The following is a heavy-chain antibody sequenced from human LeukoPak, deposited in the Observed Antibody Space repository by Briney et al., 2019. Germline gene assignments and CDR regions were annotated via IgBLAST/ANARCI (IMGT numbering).Heavy chain of an antibody. V-gene: IGHV4-59*08. CDR2: IYYSGST. CDR1: GGSISSYY. Sequence: PSETLSLTCTVSGGSISSYYWSWIRQPPGKGLEWIGYIYYSGSTNYNPSLKSRVTISVDTSKNQFSLKLSSVTAADTAVYYCARGGRLGGWLLSAEYFQHWGQGTLVTVSS. J-gene: IGHJ1*01. CDR3: ARGGRLGGWLLSAEYFQH. D-gene: IGHD3-3*01.